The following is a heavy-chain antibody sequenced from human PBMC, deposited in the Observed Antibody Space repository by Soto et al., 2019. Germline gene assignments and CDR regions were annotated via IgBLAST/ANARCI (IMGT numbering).Heavy chain of an antibody. Sequence: SETLSLTCAVYGGSFSGYYWTWIRQPPGTGLEWIGEINHSGSTNYNPSLKSRVTISVDTSKNQFSLKLSSVTAADTAVYYCASRWRRTFDYLGQGTLVTGSS. J-gene: IGHJ4*02. CDR3: ASRWRRTFDY. D-gene: IGHD6-13*01. V-gene: IGHV4-34*01. CDR2: INHSGST. CDR1: GGSFSGYY.